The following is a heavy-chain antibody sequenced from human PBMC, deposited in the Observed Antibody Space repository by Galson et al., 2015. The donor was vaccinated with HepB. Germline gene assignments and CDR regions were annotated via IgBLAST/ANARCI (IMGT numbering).Heavy chain of an antibody. Sequence: LTCTVSGGSISDHYWSWIRQSPGEGLEWIGYIYYSDTWTTNYNPSLRSRVTISFGTSNNQVSLELSSVTAADTAMYYCGRQTHHQNPMDVWGQGTTVTVS. D-gene: IGHD1-14*01. V-gene: IGHV4-59*08. CDR3: GRQTHHQNPMDV. CDR1: GGSISDHY. CDR2: IYYSDTWTT. J-gene: IGHJ6*02.